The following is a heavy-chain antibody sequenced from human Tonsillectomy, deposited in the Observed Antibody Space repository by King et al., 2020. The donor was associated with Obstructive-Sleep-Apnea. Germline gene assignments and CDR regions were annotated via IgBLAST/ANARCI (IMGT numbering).Heavy chain of an antibody. V-gene: IGHV3-74*01. CDR1: GFTFSSYW. D-gene: IGHD3-22*01. Sequence: VQLVESGGGLVHPGGSLRLSCAASGFTFSSYWMHWVRQAPGKGLVWVSRINSDGSSTRYADSVKGRFTISRDNAKNTLYLQMNSLRAEDTAVYYCAIGYDSSGYYHFDYWGQGTLVTVSS. J-gene: IGHJ4*02. CDR3: AIGYDSSGYYHFDY. CDR2: INSDGSST.